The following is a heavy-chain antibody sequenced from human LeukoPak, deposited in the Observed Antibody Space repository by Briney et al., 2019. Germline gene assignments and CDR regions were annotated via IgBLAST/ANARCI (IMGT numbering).Heavy chain of an antibody. CDR2: INHSGST. CDR1: GGSISSSSYY. D-gene: IGHD4-17*01. V-gene: IGHV4-39*07. Sequence: SETLSLTCTVSGGSISSSSYYWSWIRQPPGKGLEWIGEINHSGSTNYNPSLKSRVKSRVTKSLDTSKNQFSLKLSSVTAADTAVYYCARGGSDYGDYVGAFDIWGQGTMVTVSS. CDR3: ARGGSDYGDYVGAFDI. J-gene: IGHJ3*02.